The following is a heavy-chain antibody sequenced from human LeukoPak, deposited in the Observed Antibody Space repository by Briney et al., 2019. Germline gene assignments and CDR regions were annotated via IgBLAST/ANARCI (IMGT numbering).Heavy chain of an antibody. CDR1: GFTFSSHR. J-gene: IGHJ4*02. CDR3: ASPLRGGSYQIDY. CDR2: ISSSSSYI. Sequence: GGSLRLSCAASGFTFSSHRMTWVRQAPGKGLEWVPTISSSSSYICYKDSAKGRFTISRDNAKNSLCLQMNSLRAEDTAVYYCASPLRGGSYQIDYWGQGTLVTVSS. D-gene: IGHD1-26*01. V-gene: IGHV3-21*01.